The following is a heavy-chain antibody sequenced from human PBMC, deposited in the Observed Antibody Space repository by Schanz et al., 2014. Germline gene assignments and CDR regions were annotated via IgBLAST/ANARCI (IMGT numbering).Heavy chain of an antibody. V-gene: IGHV3-7*03. CDR2: IKQDGSEK. CDR3: VKTDAGWRFDY. D-gene: IGHD6-19*01. J-gene: IGHJ4*02. Sequence: EVQLVESGGGLVQPGGSLRLSCAASGFSISFHWMSWVRQAPGKGPEWVANIKQDGSEKYYVDSVKGRFTISRDNSRNTVYLQMNNVGVDDTATYYCVKTDAGWRFDYWGQGTLVIVSS. CDR1: GFSISFHW.